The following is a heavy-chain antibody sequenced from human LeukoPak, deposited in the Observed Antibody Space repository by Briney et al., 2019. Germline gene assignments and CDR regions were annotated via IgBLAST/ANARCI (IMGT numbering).Heavy chain of an antibody. D-gene: IGHD1-26*01. J-gene: IGHJ6*03. V-gene: IGHV3-21*01. CDR3: ARDPYSGSYGDYYYYYMDV. CDR1: GFTFGDYA. Sequence: GGSLRLSCTASGFTFGDYAMSWFRQAPGKGLEWVSSITSSSRYIYYADSVKGRFTISRDNAKSSLYLQMNSLRAEDTAVYYCARDPYSGSYGDYYYYYMDVWGKGTTVTISS. CDR2: ITSSSRYI.